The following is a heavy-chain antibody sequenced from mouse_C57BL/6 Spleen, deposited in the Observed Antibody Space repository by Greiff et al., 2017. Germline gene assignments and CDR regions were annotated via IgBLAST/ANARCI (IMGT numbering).Heavy chain of an antibody. Sequence: QVQLKESGPGLVAPSQSLSITCTVSGFSLTSYGVSWVRQPPGKGLEWLGVIWGDVSTNYHSALISRLSISEDHSKSHVFLKLNRLQTDDTATYYCALYGSSPHWYCDVWGTGTTVTVSS. D-gene: IGHD1-1*01. CDR1: GFSLTSYG. J-gene: IGHJ1*03. CDR3: ALYGSSPHWYCDV. CDR2: IWGDVST. V-gene: IGHV2-3*01.